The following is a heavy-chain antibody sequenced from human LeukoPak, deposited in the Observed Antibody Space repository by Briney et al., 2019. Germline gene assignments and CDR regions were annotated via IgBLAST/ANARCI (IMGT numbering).Heavy chain of an antibody. CDR1: GYSISSGYY. CDR3: ARDRNSYGSYYFDY. D-gene: IGHD5-18*01. CDR2: IYHSGST. Sequence: SETLSLTCAVSGYSISSGYYWGWIRQPPGKGLEWIGSIYHSGSTYYNPSLKSRVTISVDTSKNQFSLKLSSVTAAGTAVYYCARDRNSYGSYYFDYWGQGTLVTVSS. J-gene: IGHJ4*02. V-gene: IGHV4-38-2*02.